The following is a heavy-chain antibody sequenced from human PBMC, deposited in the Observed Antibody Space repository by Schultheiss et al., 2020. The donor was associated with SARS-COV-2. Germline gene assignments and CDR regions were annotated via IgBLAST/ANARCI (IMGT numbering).Heavy chain of an antibody. CDR1: GFTFSSYA. J-gene: IGHJ4*02. Sequence: GGSLRLSCAASGFTFSSYAMHWVRQAPGEGLEWVAVISYDGSNKYYADSVKGRFTISRDNSKNTLYLQMNSLRAEDTAVYYCARGDSSYDYWGQGTLVTVSS. CDR3: ARGDSSYDY. D-gene: IGHD6-6*01. V-gene: IGHV3-30*07. CDR2: ISYDGSNK.